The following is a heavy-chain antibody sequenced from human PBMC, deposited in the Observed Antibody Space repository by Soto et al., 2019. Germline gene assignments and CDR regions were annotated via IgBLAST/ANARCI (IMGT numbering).Heavy chain of an antibody. CDR2: IYPGDSDT. J-gene: IGHJ6*02. CDR3: ARHYYGSGSPTYYYYGMDV. V-gene: IGHV5-51*01. CDR1: GYSFTSYW. D-gene: IGHD3-10*01. Sequence: PGESLKISCKGSGYSFTSYWIGWVRQMPGKGLEWMGIIYPGDSDTRYSPSFQGQVTISADKSISTAYLQWSSPKASDTAMYYCARHYYGSGSPTYYYYGMDVWGQGTTVTVSS.